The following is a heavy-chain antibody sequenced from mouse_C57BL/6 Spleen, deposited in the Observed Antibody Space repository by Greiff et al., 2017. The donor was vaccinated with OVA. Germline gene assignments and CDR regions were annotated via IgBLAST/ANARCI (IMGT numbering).Heavy chain of an antibody. CDR2: INPYNGDT. Sequence: EVMLVESGPELVKPGDSVKISCKASGYSFTGYFMNWVMQSHGKSLEWIGRINPYNGDTFYNQKFKGKATLTVDKSSSTAHMALRSLTSEDSAVYYCARSGDYEGWYFDVWGTGTTVTVSS. D-gene: IGHD2-4*01. V-gene: IGHV1-20*01. J-gene: IGHJ1*03. CDR1: GYSFTGYF. CDR3: ARSGDYEGWYFDV.